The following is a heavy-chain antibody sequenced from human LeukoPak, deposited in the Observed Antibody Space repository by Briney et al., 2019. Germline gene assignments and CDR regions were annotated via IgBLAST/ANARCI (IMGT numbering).Heavy chain of an antibody. J-gene: IGHJ6*02. D-gene: IGHD6-19*01. V-gene: IGHV1-2*02. CDR1: GYTLTDYY. Sequence: GASVKVSCKASGYTLTDYYIHWVRQAPGQGLEWMGWINSNGGGTNYAQRFQGRVTMTRDASISTTYMELSRLRSDDTAVYYCANFRALAGRYYYGMDVWGQGTTVTVSS. CDR3: ANFRALAGRYYYGMDV. CDR2: INSNGGGT.